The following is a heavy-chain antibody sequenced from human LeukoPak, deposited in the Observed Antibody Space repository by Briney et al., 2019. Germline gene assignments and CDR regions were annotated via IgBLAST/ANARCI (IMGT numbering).Heavy chain of an antibody. CDR2: VSYDESNK. V-gene: IGHV3-30*18. CDR3: AKDLVSDSGDDY. CDR1: GFTFSNYG. J-gene: IGHJ4*02. Sequence: GRSLRLSCAASGFTFSNYGMHWVRQAPGKGLEWVAVVSYDESNKFYADSVKGRFTISRDNSKNTLYLQMNSLRVEDTAVYYCAKDLVSDSGDDYWGQGTLVTVPS. D-gene: IGHD6-13*01.